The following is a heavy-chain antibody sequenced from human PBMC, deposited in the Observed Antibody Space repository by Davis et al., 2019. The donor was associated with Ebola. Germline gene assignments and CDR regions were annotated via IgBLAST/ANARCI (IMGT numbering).Heavy chain of an antibody. D-gene: IGHD3-9*01. CDR3: ARADYDILTGYLP. J-gene: IGHJ5*02. CDR2: ISSSSSYI. Sequence: GESLKISCAASGFTFSSYSMNWVRQAPGKGLEWVSSISSSSSYIYYADSVKGRFTISRDNAKNSLYLQMNSLRAEDTAVYYCARADYDILTGYLPWGQGTLVTVSS. V-gene: IGHV3-21*04. CDR1: GFTFSSYS.